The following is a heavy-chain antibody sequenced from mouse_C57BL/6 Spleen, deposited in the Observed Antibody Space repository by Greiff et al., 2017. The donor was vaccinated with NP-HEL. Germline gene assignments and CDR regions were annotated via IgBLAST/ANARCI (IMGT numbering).Heavy chain of an antibody. D-gene: IGHD1-1*01. V-gene: IGHV3-6*01. CDR2: ISYDGSN. Sequence: DVQLVESGPGLVKPSQSLSLTCSVTGYSITSGYYWNWIRQFPGNKLEWMGYISYDGSNNYNPSLKNRISITRDTSKNQFFLKLNSVTTEDTATYYCARCLYGSSFDYWGQGTTLTVSS. CDR1: GYSITSGYY. J-gene: IGHJ2*01. CDR3: ARCLYGSSFDY.